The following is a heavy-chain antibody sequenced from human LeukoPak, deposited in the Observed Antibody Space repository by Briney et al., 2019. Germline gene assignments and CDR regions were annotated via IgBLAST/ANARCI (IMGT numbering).Heavy chain of an antibody. CDR2: ISSSGSYI. D-gene: IGHD3-10*01. J-gene: IGHJ4*02. CDR1: GFTFSSYE. Sequence: GGSLRLSCAASGFTFSSYEMNWVRQAPGKGLEWVSSISSSGSYIYYADSVKGRFTISRDNAKNSLYLQMNSLRAEDTAVYYCAKDFYSGSGSYYTRFDYWGQGTLVTVSS. CDR3: AKDFYSGSGSYYTRFDY. V-gene: IGHV3-21*01.